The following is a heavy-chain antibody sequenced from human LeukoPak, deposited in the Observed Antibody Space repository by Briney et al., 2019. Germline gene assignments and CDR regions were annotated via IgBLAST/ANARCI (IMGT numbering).Heavy chain of an antibody. Sequence: ASVKVSCKASGYSFTSYYMQWLRQAPGQGLEWMGIIDPSGGSTGYAPKFQGRVIMTRDTSTSTVYMDLSSLRSEDTAVYYCARDSSGSYDHWGQGTLSPSTQ. D-gene: IGHD1-26*01. J-gene: IGHJ1*01. CDR3: ARDSSGSYDH. CDR2: IDPSGGST. V-gene: IGHV1-46*01. CDR1: GYSFTSYY.